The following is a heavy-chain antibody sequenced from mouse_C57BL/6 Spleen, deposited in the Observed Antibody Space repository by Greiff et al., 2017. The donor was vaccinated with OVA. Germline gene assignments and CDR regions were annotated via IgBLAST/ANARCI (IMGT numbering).Heavy chain of an antibody. Sequence: QVHVKQSGAELVKPGASVKISCKASGYTFTDYYINWVKQRPGQGLEWIGKIGPGSGSTYYNEKFKGKATLTADKSSSTAYMQLSSLTSEDSAVYFCARWDGSRDMRAMDYWGQGTSVTVSS. CDR2: IGPGSGST. J-gene: IGHJ4*01. CDR3: ARWDGSRDMRAMDY. CDR1: GYTFTDYY. D-gene: IGHD1-1*01. V-gene: IGHV1-77*01.